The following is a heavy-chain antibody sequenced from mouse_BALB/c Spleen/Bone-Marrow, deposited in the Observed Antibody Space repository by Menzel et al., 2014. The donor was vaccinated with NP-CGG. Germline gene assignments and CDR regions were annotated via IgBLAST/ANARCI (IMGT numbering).Heavy chain of an antibody. CDR3: ARNFRGGGRLLRDYAMDY. CDR2: IWSDGST. CDR1: GFSLTTYG. V-gene: IGHV2-6*02. J-gene: IGHJ4*01. Sequence: VQLVESGPGLVAPSQSLSITCTVSGFSLTTYGVHWVRQPPGKGLEWLVVIWSDGSTTYNSALKSRLSLSKDNSKSQDVLKMNRLQTEDTVMYYCARNFRGGGRLLRDYAMDYWGQGTPGTGAS. D-gene: IGHD1-1*01.